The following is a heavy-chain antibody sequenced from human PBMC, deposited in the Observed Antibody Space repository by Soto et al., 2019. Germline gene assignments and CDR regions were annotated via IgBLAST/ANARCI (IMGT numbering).Heavy chain of an antibody. CDR2: ISAYNGHT. CDR3: ARSPSATGTTWFDP. D-gene: IGHD6-13*01. CDR1: GYTFTSYG. Sequence: QVQLVQSGAEVKKAGASVKVSCKASGYTFTSYGITWVRQAPGQGLEWMGWISAYNGHTNYAQKFQGRVTMTTDTSTSTAYMELRSLRSDDTAVYYWARSPSATGTTWFDPWGQGTLVTVSS. V-gene: IGHV1-18*04. J-gene: IGHJ5*02.